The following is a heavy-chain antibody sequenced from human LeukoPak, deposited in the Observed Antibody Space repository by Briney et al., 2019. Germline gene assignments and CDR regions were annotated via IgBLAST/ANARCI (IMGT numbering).Heavy chain of an antibody. J-gene: IGHJ6*02. Sequence: PSETLSLTCTVSGGSISSYYWSWIRQPPGKGLEWIGYIYYSGSTNYNPSLKSRVTISVDTSKNQFSLKLSSVTAADTAVYYCARDATYYYGSGSYGYYGMDVWGQGTTVTVSS. V-gene: IGHV4-59*12. CDR2: IYYSGST. D-gene: IGHD3-10*01. CDR1: GGSISSYY. CDR3: ARDATYYYGSGSYGYYGMDV.